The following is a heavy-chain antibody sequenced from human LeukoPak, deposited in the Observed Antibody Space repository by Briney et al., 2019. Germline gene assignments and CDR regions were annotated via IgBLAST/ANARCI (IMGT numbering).Heavy chain of an antibody. CDR2: INPSGGST. V-gene: IGHV1-46*01. J-gene: IGHJ5*02. CDR1: GYAFTSYY. Sequence: ASVKVSCKASGYAFTSYYMHWVRQAPGQGLEWMGIINPSGGSTSYAQKFQGRVTMTRDMSTSTVYMELSSLRSEDTAVYYCARQARGLAGKQQLRIRWFDPWGQGTLVTVSS. D-gene: IGHD6-13*01. CDR3: ARQARGLAGKQQLRIRWFDP.